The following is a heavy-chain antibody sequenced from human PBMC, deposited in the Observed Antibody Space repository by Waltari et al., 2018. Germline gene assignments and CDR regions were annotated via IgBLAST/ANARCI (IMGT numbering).Heavy chain of an antibody. CDR3: AREAMTLYYFDY. CDR2: IWVDGGNR. J-gene: IGHJ4*02. Sequence: QVQLVESGGGVVQPGRSLRLSCAASGFTYSSYGMHWVRQAPGKGLAWVAAIWVDGGNRYYVDSVKGRFTISRDNSKNTLYLQMNSLRAEDTAVYYCAREAMTLYYFDYWGQGTLVTVSS. V-gene: IGHV3-33*01. CDR1: GFTYSSYG. D-gene: IGHD2-21*02.